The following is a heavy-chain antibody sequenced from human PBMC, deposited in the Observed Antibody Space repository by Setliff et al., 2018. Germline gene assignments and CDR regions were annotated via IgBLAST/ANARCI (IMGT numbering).Heavy chain of an antibody. CDR1: GYRFSSHW. D-gene: IGHD1-26*01. J-gene: IGHJ3*02. CDR2: IYPGDSDT. CDR3: ASSSGSSSNDAFDI. V-gene: IGHV5-51*01. Sequence: PGESLKISCKGSGYRFSSHWIGWVRQMPGKGLEWMGIIYPGDSDTRYSPSFQGQVTISADKSISTAYLQWSSLKASDTAMYYCASSSGSSSNDAFDIWGQGTTGTVSS.